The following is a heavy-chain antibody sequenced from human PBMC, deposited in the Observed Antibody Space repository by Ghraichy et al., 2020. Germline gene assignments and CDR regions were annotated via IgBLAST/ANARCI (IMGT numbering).Heavy chain of an antibody. Sequence: GSLRLSCTVSGGSISSYYWSWIRQPPGKGLEWIGYIYYSGSTNYNPSLKSRVTISVDTSKNQFSLKLSSVTAADTAVYYCARHEPNHRWLQLRRFDAFDIWGQGTMVTVSS. V-gene: IGHV4-59*08. CDR1: GGSISSYY. CDR3: ARHEPNHRWLQLRRFDAFDI. D-gene: IGHD5-24*01. CDR2: IYYSGST. J-gene: IGHJ3*02.